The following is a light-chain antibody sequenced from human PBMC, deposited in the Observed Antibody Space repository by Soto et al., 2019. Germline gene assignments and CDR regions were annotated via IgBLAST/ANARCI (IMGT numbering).Light chain of an antibody. CDR1: QSLLHSNVYNY. V-gene: IGKV2-28*01. Sequence: DLVMTQSPLSLPVTPGEPASISCRSSQSLLHSNVYNYLDWYLQKPGQSPQLLIYLGSNRASGVPDRFSGSGSGTDFTLKISRVEAEDVGVYYCMQPLQSWTFGQGTKVEIK. CDR3: MQPLQSWT. CDR2: LGS. J-gene: IGKJ1*01.